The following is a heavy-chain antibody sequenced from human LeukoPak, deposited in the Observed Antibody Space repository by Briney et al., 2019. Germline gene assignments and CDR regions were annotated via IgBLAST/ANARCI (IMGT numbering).Heavy chain of an antibody. CDR1: GGSFSGYY. V-gene: IGHV4-34*01. Sequence: PSETLSLTCAVYGGSFSGYYWSWIRQPPGKGLEWIGEINHSGSTNYNPSLKSRVTISVDTSKNHFSLKLSSVTAADTAVYYCARSGVAVAGGNWFDPWGQGTLVTVSS. CDR3: ARSGVAVAGGNWFDP. D-gene: IGHD6-19*01. CDR2: INHSGST. J-gene: IGHJ5*02.